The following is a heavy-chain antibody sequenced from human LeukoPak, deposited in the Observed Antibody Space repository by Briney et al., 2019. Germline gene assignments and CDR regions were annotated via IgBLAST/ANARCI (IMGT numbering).Heavy chain of an antibody. V-gene: IGHV4-59*08. CDR1: GGSISPYY. D-gene: IGHD3-22*01. CDR3: ARHFTYYYDSSGYPRDAFDI. Sequence: SETLSLTCTVSGGSISPYYWSWIRQSPGKGLVWIGYICYSGSTNYNPSLKSRVTISVDMSKNQFSLKLSSVTAADTALYYCARHFTYYYDSSGYPRDAFDIWGQGTMVTVSS. CDR2: ICYSGST. J-gene: IGHJ3*02.